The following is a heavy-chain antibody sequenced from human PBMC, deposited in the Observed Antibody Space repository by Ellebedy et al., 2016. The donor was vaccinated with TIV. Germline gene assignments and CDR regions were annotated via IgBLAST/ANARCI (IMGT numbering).Heavy chain of an antibody. CDR3: ARPYCSSTSCYTYYYYMDV. J-gene: IGHJ6*03. D-gene: IGHD2-2*02. Sequence: GESLKISXAASGFTFSSYSMNWVRQAPGKGLEWVSYISSSSSTIYYADSVKGRFTISRDNAKNSLYLQMNSLRDEDTAVYYCARPYCSSTSCYTYYYYMDVWGKGTTVTVSS. CDR2: ISSSSSTI. V-gene: IGHV3-48*02. CDR1: GFTFSSYS.